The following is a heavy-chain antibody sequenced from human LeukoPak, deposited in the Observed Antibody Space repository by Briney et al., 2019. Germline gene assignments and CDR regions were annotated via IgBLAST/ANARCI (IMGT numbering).Heavy chain of an antibody. CDR3: ARREGRWLQPYFDY. CDR1: GFTFSSYS. J-gene: IGHJ4*02. V-gene: IGHV3-21*01. Sequence: PGGSLRLSCAASGFTFSSYSMNWVRQAPGKGLEWVSSISSSSSYIYYADSVKGRFTISRDNAKNSLYLQMNSLRAEDTAVYYCARREGRWLQPYFDYWGQGTLVTVSS. CDR2: ISSSSSYI. D-gene: IGHD5-24*01.